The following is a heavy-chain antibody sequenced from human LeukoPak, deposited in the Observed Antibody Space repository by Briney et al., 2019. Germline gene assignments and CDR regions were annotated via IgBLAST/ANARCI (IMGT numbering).Heavy chain of an antibody. J-gene: IGHJ4*02. CDR1: GGSISSYY. D-gene: IGHD6-6*01. CDR3: ASLMSSSSEDY. Sequence: PSETLSLTRTVFGGSISSYYWSWIRQPAGKGLEWIGRIYTSGSTNYNPFLKSRVTMSVDTSKNQFSLKLSSVTAADTAVYYCASLMSSSSEDYWGQGTLVTVSS. V-gene: IGHV4-4*07. CDR2: IYTSGST.